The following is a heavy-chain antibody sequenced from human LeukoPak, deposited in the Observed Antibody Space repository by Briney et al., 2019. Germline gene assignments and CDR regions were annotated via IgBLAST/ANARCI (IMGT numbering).Heavy chain of an antibody. CDR1: SGSLSSSSYY. CDR3: ARHWRRTQDSFDY. J-gene: IGHJ4*02. CDR2: VYYTGTT. D-gene: IGHD3-3*01. V-gene: IGHV4-39*01. Sequence: PSETLSLTCTVSSGSLSSSSYYWGWVRQHPGEGLEWVGWVYYTGTTFYNPSLNSPLTVSVDTSKNQYSLKLSSVTAADTAVYYCARHWRRTQDSFDYWGQGTLVTVSS.